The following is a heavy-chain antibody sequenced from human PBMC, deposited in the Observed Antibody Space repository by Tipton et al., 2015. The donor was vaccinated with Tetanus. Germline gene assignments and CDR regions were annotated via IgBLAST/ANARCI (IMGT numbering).Heavy chain of an antibody. V-gene: IGHV4-4*07. J-gene: IGHJ4*02. CDR1: GVSMIDSY. CDR2: IYSSGTT. D-gene: IGHD1-1*01. Sequence: TLSLTCTVSGVSMIDSYWNWIRQPAGKGLEWIGRIYSSGTTNYDPSLRGRVTMSIDTSKNRFSLKLDSVTAADTAIYYCARANNDIPKKGPFDSWGQGTLVIVSS. CDR3: ARANNDIPKKGPFDS.